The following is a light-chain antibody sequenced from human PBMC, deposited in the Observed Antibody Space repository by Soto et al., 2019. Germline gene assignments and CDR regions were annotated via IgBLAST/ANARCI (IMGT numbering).Light chain of an antibody. CDR3: GAWDSSLSAYV. J-gene: IGLJ1*01. V-gene: IGLV1-51*01. Sequence: SVLAQPPSVSAAPGQRITVSCSGTNSNIGNNFVSWYQQLPGTAPKLLVFGNDKRPSGIPDRFSGSKSATSATLVISGLQTGDEADYYCGAWDSSLSAYVFGTGTKVTVL. CDR2: GND. CDR1: NSNIGNNF.